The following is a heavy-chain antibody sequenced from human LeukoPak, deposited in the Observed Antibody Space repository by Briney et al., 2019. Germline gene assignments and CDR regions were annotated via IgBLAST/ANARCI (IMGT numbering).Heavy chain of an antibody. CDR1: GFTFSSSA. CDR2: ISNNGGYT. J-gene: IGHJ4*02. CDR3: ARGGRSGKHFDY. V-gene: IGHV3-23*01. Sequence: PGGSLRLSCAASGFTFSSSAMSWVRQAPGKGLEWVSAISNNGGYTYYADSVQGRFTISRDNSKSTLCLQMNSLRAEDTAVYYCARGGRSGKHFDYWGQGTLVTVSS. D-gene: IGHD1-26*01.